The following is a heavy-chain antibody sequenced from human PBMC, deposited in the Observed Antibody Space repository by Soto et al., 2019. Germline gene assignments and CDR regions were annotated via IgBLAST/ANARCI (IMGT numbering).Heavy chain of an antibody. Sequence: QLVQSATEGKEPGASVKVSCKASGYTFSSYGISWVRQAPGQGPKWMGWSSGYKDNTNYPQKFQAKVTLTTDTSTITAYIELRNLRSDDTAVYYCAKADSNYAGRFSYYYMDVWGNGTLVTVSS. CDR2: SSGYKDNT. J-gene: IGHJ6*03. D-gene: IGHD4-4*01. CDR1: GYTFSSYG. V-gene: IGHV1-18*01. CDR3: AKADSNYAGRFSYYYMDV.